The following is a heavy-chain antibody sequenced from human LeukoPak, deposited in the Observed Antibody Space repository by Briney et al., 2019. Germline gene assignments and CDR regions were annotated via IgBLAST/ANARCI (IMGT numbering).Heavy chain of an antibody. CDR3: ARVWSFMSIRSMDV. D-gene: IGHD3-10*02. V-gene: IGHV3-11*04. Sequence: GGSLRPSCAASGFTFSDYYMNWIRQAPGKGLEWIASMRSSGSTIKYADSVKGRFTISRDNAKNSLFLQMSSLRDEDTAVYYCARVWSFMSIRSMDVWGKGTTVTVSS. CDR2: MRSSGSTI. CDR1: GFTFSDYY. J-gene: IGHJ6*03.